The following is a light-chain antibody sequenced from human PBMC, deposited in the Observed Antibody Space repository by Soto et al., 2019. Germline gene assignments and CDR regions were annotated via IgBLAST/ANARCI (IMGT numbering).Light chain of an antibody. CDR2: RNN. V-gene: IGLV1-47*01. CDR3: PTWDASLSGNII. J-gene: IGLJ7*01. CDR1: SSNIGGNY. Sequence: QSALTQPPSTSGTPGQRVTIPCFGSSSNIGGNYVFWYQHLPGTAPKLLIYRNNQRPSGVPDRFSGSKSGTSASLAISGLRAEDEADYYCPTWDASLSGNIIFGGGTQLTVL.